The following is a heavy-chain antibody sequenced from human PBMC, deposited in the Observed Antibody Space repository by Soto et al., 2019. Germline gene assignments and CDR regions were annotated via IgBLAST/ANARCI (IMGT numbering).Heavy chain of an antibody. J-gene: IGHJ4*02. D-gene: IGHD6-19*01. CDR3: ARDLGGWPDS. CDR1: GYTFTSYA. Sequence: QVQLVQSGAEVKKPGASVKVSCKASGYTFTSYAIHWVRQAPGQRLEWMGWINAGNGNTKYSQKFQDRVTITRDTSASTAYMELSSLRAEDMALYYCARDLGGWPDSGGQGTLVTVSS. V-gene: IGHV1-3*01. CDR2: INAGNGNT.